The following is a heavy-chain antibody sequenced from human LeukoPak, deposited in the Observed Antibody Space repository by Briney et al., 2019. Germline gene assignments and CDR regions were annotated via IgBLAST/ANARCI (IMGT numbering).Heavy chain of an antibody. CDR3: ARGYCSGGSCYSHFDY. CDR2: IYHSGST. D-gene: IGHD2-15*01. CDR1: GGSISSGGYS. J-gene: IGHJ4*02. V-gene: IGHV4-30-2*01. Sequence: SETLSLTCAVSGGSISSGGYSWSWIRQPPGTGLEWIGYIYHSGSTYYNPSLKSRVTISVDRSKNQFSLKLSSVTAADTAVYYCARGYCSGGSCYSHFDYWGQGTLVTVSS.